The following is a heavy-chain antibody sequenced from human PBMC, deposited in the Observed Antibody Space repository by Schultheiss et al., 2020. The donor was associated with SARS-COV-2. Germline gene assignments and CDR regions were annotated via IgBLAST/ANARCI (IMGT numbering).Heavy chain of an antibody. V-gene: IGHV3-21*01. CDR1: GGSFSGYYW. CDR2: ISSSSSYI. D-gene: IGHD1-26*01. J-gene: IGHJ6*03. Sequence: ETLSLTCAVYGGSFSGYYWMHWVRQAPGKGLEWVSSISSSSSYIYYADSVKGRFTISRDNAKNSLYLQMNSLRAEDTAVYYCARASGSFNYYYMDVWGKGTTVTVSS. CDR3: ARASGSFNYYYMDV.